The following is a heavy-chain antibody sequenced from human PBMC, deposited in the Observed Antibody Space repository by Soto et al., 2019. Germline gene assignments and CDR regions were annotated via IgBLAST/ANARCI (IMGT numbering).Heavy chain of an antibody. CDR2: ISAYHGNT. Sequence: QVQLVQSGAEVKKPGASVKVSCKASGYTFTSYGISWVRQAPGQGLEWMGWISAYHGNTNYAQKLQGRVTMTTDTSTSTAYMELRSLRSDDTAVYYCARVYRITMVRGELSEYWGQGTLVTVSS. J-gene: IGHJ4*02. V-gene: IGHV1-18*01. D-gene: IGHD3-10*01. CDR1: GYTFTSYG. CDR3: ARVYRITMVRGELSEY.